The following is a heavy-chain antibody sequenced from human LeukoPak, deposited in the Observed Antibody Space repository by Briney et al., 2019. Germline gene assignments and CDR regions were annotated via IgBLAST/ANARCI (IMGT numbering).Heavy chain of an antibody. Sequence: GGSLRLSCAASGFTFSNAWMSWVRQAPGKGLEWVGRIKSKTDGGTKDYAAPVKGRFTISRDDLKNTLYLQMDSLKTEDTAVYYCTTLTYDSSGYHNPPLDYWGQGTLVTVSS. CDR1: GFTFSNAW. V-gene: IGHV3-15*01. D-gene: IGHD3-22*01. J-gene: IGHJ4*02. CDR3: TTLTYDSSGYHNPPLDY. CDR2: IKSKTDGGTK.